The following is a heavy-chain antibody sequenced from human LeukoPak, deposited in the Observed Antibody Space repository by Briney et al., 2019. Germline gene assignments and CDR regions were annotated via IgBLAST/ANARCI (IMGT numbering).Heavy chain of an antibody. CDR1: GDSMNNYY. CDR3: ARDAPGIAAAGVY. J-gene: IGHJ4*02. Sequence: SETLSLTCSVSGDSMNNYYWTWIRQPPGKGLEWIGYIYYSGSTTYNPSLKSRVTISIDTSKTHFSLELSSVTAADTAVYYCARDAPGIAAAGVYWGQGTLVTVSS. D-gene: IGHD6-13*01. V-gene: IGHV4-59*12. CDR2: IYYSGST.